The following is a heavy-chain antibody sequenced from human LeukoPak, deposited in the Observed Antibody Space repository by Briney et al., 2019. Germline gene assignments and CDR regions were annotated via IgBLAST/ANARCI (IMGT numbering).Heavy chain of an antibody. J-gene: IGHJ5*02. D-gene: IGHD3-16*01. CDR1: GGSVSSGSYY. Sequence: SETLSLTCTVSGGSVSSGSYYWSWIRQPPGKGLEWIGYIYYSGSTNYNPSLKSRVTISVDTSKNQFSLKLSSVTAADTAVYYCAREGLIRNWFDPWGQETLVTVSS. CDR3: AREGLIRNWFDP. CDR2: IYYSGST. V-gene: IGHV4-61*01.